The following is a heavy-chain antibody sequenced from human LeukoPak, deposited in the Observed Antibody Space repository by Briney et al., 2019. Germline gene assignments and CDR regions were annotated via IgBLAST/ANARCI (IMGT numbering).Heavy chain of an antibody. D-gene: IGHD3-10*01. J-gene: IGHJ6*02. V-gene: IGHV3-21*01. CDR2: ISSSSSYI. Sequence: GGSLRLSCAASRFTFSSYSMNWVRQAPGKGLEWVSSISSSSSYIYYADSVKGRFTISRDNAKNSLYLQMNSLRAEDTAVYCCARGGFGYYYGMDVWGQGTTVTVSS. CDR1: RFTFSSYS. CDR3: ARGGFGYYYGMDV.